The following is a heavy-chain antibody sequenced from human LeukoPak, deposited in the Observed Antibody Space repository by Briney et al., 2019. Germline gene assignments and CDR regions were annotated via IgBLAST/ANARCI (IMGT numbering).Heavy chain of an antibody. D-gene: IGHD4-17*01. V-gene: IGHV5-51*01. Sequence: GESLKISCRSSGYSFTSYWIAWVRQMPGKGLEWMGIIYPGDSDTRYSPSFQGQVTISADKSISTAYLQWSSLKASDTAMYYCARRGYDYGDYCFDYWGQGTLVTVPS. CDR1: GYSFTSYW. CDR2: IYPGDSDT. J-gene: IGHJ4*02. CDR3: ARRGYDYGDYCFDY.